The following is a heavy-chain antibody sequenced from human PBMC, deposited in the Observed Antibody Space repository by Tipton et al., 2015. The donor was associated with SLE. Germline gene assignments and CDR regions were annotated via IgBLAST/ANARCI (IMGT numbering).Heavy chain of an antibody. CDR2: IYNSGST. V-gene: IGHV4-59*01. D-gene: IGHD1-1*01. Sequence: LRLSCTVSGASIRSYYWSWIRQPPGKGLEWIGNIYNSGSTNYNPSLKSRVTMSLDTSKNQFSLKLSSVTAADTAVYYCARDSLSGDNWFDPWGQGILVTVSS. CDR1: GASIRSYY. J-gene: IGHJ5*02. CDR3: ARDSLSGDNWFDP.